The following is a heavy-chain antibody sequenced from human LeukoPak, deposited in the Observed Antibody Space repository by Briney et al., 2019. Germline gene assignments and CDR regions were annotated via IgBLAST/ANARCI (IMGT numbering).Heavy chain of an antibody. CDR2: IKPDGSEK. J-gene: IGHJ4*02. Sequence: GGSLRLSCAASGFTFSSYSMNWVRQAPGKGLEWVANIKPDGSEKYYVDSVKGRFTISRDNAKNSLYLQMNSLRAEDTAVYYCARVYYYTSGSRWGDYFDYWGQGTLVTVSS. D-gene: IGHD3-10*01. CDR3: ARVYYYTSGSRWGDYFDY. V-gene: IGHV3-7*01. CDR1: GFTFSSYS.